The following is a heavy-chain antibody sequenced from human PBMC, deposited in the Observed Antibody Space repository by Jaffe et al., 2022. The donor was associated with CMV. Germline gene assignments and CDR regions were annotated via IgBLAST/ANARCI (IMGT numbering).Heavy chain of an antibody. Sequence: QVQLVQSGAEVKKPGASVKVSCKASGYTFTGYYMHWVRQAPGQGLEWMGWINPNSGGTNYAQKFQGRVTMTRDTSISTAYMELSRLRSDDTAVYYCAREFPGYCSGGSCQQRGSIEDYWGQGTLVTVSS. V-gene: IGHV1-2*02. CDR1: GYTFTGYY. CDR2: INPNSGGT. D-gene: IGHD2-15*01. J-gene: IGHJ4*02. CDR3: AREFPGYCSGGSCQQRGSIEDY.